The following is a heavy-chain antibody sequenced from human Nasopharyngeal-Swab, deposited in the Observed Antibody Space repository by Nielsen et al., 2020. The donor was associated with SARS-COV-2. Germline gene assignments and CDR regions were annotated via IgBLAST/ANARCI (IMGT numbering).Heavy chain of an antibody. CDR3: ARASITMIVVVDAFDI. CDR2: IYYSGST. J-gene: IGHJ3*02. Sequence: PGKGLEWIGYIYYSGSTCYNPSLKSRVTISVDTSKNQFSLKLSSVTAADTAVYYCARASITMIVVVDAFDIWGQGTMVTVSS. V-gene: IGHV4-31*02. D-gene: IGHD3-22*01.